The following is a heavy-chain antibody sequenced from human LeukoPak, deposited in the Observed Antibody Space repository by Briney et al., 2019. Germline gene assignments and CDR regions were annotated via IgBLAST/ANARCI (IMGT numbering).Heavy chain of an antibody. CDR1: GFTFSSYG. V-gene: IGHV3-30*02. CDR3: AKDRGWAAAAGTGEDY. D-gene: IGHD6-13*01. CDR2: IRYDGSNK. J-gene: IGHJ4*02. Sequence: QPGGSLRLSCAASGFTFSSYGMHWVRQAPGKWLEWVAFIRYDGSNKYYADSVKGRFTISRDNSKNTLYLQMNSLRAEDTAVYYCAKDRGWAAAAGTGEDYWGQGTLVTVSS.